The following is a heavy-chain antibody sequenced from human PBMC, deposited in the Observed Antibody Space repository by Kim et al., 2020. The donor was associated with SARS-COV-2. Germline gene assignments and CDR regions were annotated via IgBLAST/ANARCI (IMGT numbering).Heavy chain of an antibody. D-gene: IGHD3-10*01. CDR3: TRDRSMVRGVIISPLRY. Sequence: GSLRLSCTASGFTFGDYAMSWFRQAPGKGLEWVGFIRSKAYGGTTEYAASVKGRFTISRDDSKSIAYLQMNSLKTEDTAVYYCTRDRSMVRGVIISPLRYWGQGTLVTVSS. CDR2: IRSKAYGGTT. V-gene: IGHV3-49*03. CDR1: GFTFGDYA. J-gene: IGHJ4*02.